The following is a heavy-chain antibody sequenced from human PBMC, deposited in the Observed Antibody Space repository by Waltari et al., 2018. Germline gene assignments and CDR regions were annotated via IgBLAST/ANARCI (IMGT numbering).Heavy chain of an antibody. CDR3: VKGSGGSRPYYFDS. CDR2: ITDTGSDK. J-gene: IGHJ4*02. CDR1: GFTFSRYA. Sequence: EVQLEESGGGLVQPGGSLRLSCAASGFTFSRYAMAWVRQVPGKGLEWIAAITDTGSDKYSAESVKGRFTISRDHSLYLQMKSLRVEDTAVYYCVKGSGGSRPYYFDSWGQGTLVTVSS. D-gene: IGHD1-26*01. V-gene: IGHV3-23*04.